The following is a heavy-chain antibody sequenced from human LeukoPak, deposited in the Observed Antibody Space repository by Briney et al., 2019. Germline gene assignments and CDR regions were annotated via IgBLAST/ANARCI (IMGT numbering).Heavy chain of an antibody. V-gene: IGHV4-30-4*08. J-gene: IGHJ3*02. Sequence: SETLSPTCTVSGGSISSYYWSWIRQPPGKGLEWIGYIYYSGSTYYNPSLKSRVTISVDTSKNQFSLKLSSVTAADTAVYYCARVPHDAFDIWGQGTMVTVSS. CDR3: ARVPHDAFDI. CDR2: IYYSGST. CDR1: GGSISSYY.